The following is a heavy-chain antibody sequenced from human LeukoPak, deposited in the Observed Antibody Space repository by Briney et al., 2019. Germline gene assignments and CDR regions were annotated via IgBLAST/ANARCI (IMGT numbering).Heavy chain of an antibody. J-gene: IGHJ4*02. V-gene: IGHV3-15*01. CDR3: TTSVRVPAAFFDY. CDR1: GFTFSNAW. D-gene: IGHD2-2*01. CDR2: IKSKTDGGTT. Sequence: GGSLRLSCAASGFTFSNAWMSWVRQAPGKGLEWVGRIKSKTDGGTTGYAAPVKGRFTISRDDSKNALYLQMNSLKTEDTAVYYCTTSVRVPAAFFDYWGQGTLVTVSS.